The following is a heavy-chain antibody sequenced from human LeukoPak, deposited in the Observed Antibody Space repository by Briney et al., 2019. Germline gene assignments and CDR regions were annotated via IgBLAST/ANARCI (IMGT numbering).Heavy chain of an antibody. CDR2: INPDGSEK. J-gene: IGHJ4*02. CDR3: ARGGSGTSWYWYY. D-gene: IGHD6-13*01. V-gene: IGHV3-7*01. Sequence: GGSLRLSCEASGFTFSSLWMTWVRQASGKGLEWVANINPDGSEKYYVDSVKGRFTISRDNAQNSLCLQMNSLRAEDTAIYFCARGGSGTSWYWYYWGQGTLVTVSS. CDR1: GFTFSSLW.